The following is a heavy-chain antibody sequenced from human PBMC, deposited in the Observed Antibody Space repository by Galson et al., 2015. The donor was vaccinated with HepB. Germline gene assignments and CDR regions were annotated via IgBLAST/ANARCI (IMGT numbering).Heavy chain of an antibody. CDR3: ARGGV. CDR1: GFIFSNHY. CDR2: VRNKASSHTT. D-gene: IGHD1-26*01. J-gene: IGHJ4*02. V-gene: IGHV3-72*01. Sequence: SLRLSCAASGFIFSNHYMDWVRQAPGKGLEWVARVRNKASSHTTEYAASVRGRFTISRDDLKNSVYLQMNSLKTEDTALYYCARGGVWGQGTLVTVSS.